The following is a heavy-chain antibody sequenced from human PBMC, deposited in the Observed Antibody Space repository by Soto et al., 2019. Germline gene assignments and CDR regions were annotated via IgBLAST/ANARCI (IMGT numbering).Heavy chain of an antibody. Sequence: QVQLVQSGAEVKKPGASVKVSCKASGYTFTSYGISWVRQAPGQGLEWMGWISAYNGNTNYAQKLQGRVTMTTDTSTSTADMELRSLRSDDTAVYYCARESSYSSSSGVGYYYYGMDVWGQGNTVTVSS. J-gene: IGHJ6*02. V-gene: IGHV1-18*04. CDR3: ARESSYSSSSGVGYYYYGMDV. CDR2: ISAYNGNT. CDR1: GYTFTSYG. D-gene: IGHD6-6*01.